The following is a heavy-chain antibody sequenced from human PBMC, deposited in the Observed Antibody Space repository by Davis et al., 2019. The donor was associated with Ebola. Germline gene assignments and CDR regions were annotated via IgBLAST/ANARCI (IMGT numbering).Heavy chain of an antibody. V-gene: IGHV1-69*13. Sequence: AASVKVSCKASGGTFSSYAISWVRQAPGQGLEWMGGIIPIFGTANYAQKFQGRVTITADESTSTAYMELSSLRSEDTAVYFCARDPGFSASWYWGFYFDFWGQGSLVTVSS. CDR3: ARDPGFSASWYWGFYFDF. D-gene: IGHD6-13*01. J-gene: IGHJ4*02. CDR2: IIPIFGTA. CDR1: GGTFSSYA.